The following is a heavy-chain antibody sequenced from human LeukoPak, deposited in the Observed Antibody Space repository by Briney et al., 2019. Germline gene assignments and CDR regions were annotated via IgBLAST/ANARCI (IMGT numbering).Heavy chain of an antibody. V-gene: IGHV4-59*08. CDR1: GGSISSYY. CDR2: IYYSGST. J-gene: IGHJ6*03. D-gene: IGHD5-12*01. CDR3: ARGIVATIVSHYYYYMDV. Sequence: SETLSLTCTVSGGSISSYYWSWIRQPPGKGLEWIGYIYYSGSTNYNPSLKSRVTISVDTSKNQLSLKLSSVTAADTAVYYCARGIVATIVSHYYYYMDVWGKGTTVTVSS.